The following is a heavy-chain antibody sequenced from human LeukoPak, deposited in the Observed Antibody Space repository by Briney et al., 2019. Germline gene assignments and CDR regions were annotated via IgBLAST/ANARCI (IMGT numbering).Heavy chain of an antibody. Sequence: GASVKVSCTASGGTFSIYAISGVRQAPGQGREWMGGIIPIFGTANYTQKFQGRVTITADKSTSTAYMELSSLRSEDTAVYYCARARVEGVVVPAAMFFDIWGQGTMVTVSS. CDR2: IIPIFGTA. V-gene: IGHV1-69*06. J-gene: IGHJ3*02. CDR1: GGTFSIYA. D-gene: IGHD2-2*01. CDR3: ARARVEGVVVPAAMFFDI.